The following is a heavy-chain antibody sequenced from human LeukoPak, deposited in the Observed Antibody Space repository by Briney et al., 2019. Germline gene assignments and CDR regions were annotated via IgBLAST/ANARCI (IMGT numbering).Heavy chain of an antibody. CDR3: ARVVDYFGSHIEASDI. D-gene: IGHD3-22*01. V-gene: IGHV3-23*01. Sequence: GGSLRLSCAASGITFSNYAMHWVRQAPGKGLMWVSGISGSGGTTYFADSLKGRFTISRDNPKNTLYLQMNSLRAEDTALYYCARVVDYFGSHIEASDIWGRGTMVTVSS. J-gene: IGHJ3*02. CDR2: ISGSGGTT. CDR1: GITFSNYA.